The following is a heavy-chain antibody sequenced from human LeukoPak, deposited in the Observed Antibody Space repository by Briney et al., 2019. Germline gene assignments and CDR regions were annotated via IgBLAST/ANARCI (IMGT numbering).Heavy chain of an antibody. V-gene: IGHV4-39*07. CDR3: ARGETMFDP. Sequence: SETLSLTCTVSGGSISSSSYYWGWIRQPPGKGLEWIGSIYYSGSTYYNPSLKSRVTISVDTSKNQFSLKLSSVTAADTAVYYCARGETMFDPWGQGTLVTVSS. D-gene: IGHD3-3*01. J-gene: IGHJ5*02. CDR1: GGSISSSSYY. CDR2: IYYSGST.